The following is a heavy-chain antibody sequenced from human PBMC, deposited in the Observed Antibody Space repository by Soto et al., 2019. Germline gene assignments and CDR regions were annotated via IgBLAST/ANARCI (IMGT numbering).Heavy chain of an antibody. CDR3: VRDRALDSSGHWFDT. D-gene: IGHD6-19*01. CDR1: GRPVSSGGYY. V-gene: IGHV4-31*03. Sequence: QVQLQESGPGLVKPSQTLSLTCTVSGRPVSSGGYYWTWIRQHPGRGLEWIGYIYHIGSPSYNPSLENRPTISLDTSKNPFSLTMTSVTAEDTAIYYCVRDRALDSSGHWFDTCGQGILVTGSS. J-gene: IGHJ5*02. CDR2: IYHIGSP.